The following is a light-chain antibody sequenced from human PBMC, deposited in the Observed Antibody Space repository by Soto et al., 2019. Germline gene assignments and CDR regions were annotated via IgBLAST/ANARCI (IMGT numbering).Light chain of an antibody. CDR3: QQYNNWPPYT. J-gene: IGKJ2*01. CDR2: GAS. CDR1: QSISSN. Sequence: EIVITQSPAPLSVSPGESATLSCRASQSISSNLAWYQQKPGQAPRLLIYGASTRATGIPARFSGSGSGTEFTLTISVMASEDFAVYYCQQYNNWPPYTFGQGTKLEIK. V-gene: IGKV3-15*01.